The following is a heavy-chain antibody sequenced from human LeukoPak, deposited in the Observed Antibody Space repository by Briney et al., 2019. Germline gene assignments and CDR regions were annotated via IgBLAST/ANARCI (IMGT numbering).Heavy chain of an antibody. Sequence: PSETLSLTCTVSGGSISSYYWSWIRQPPGKGLEWIGYIYYSGSNNYNPSLKSRVTISVDTSKNQFPLKQSSVTAADTTVYYCARTSLERVQYNWFDPWGQGTLVTVSS. J-gene: IGHJ5*02. D-gene: IGHD1-1*01. CDR3: ARTSLERVQYNWFDP. CDR1: GGSISSYY. V-gene: IGHV4-59*01. CDR2: IYYSGSN.